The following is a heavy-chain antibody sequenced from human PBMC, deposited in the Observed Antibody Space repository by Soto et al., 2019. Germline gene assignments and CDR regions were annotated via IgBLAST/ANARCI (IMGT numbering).Heavy chain of an antibody. CDR3: ARDNGMAGSFDP. D-gene: IGHD2-8*01. Sequence: GGSLRLSCAASGFTFSSYSMNWARQAPGKGLEWIAYIISSSTTIFYADSVKGRFTISRDNAKSSLYLQMNSLRDEDTAVYYCARDNGMAGSFDPWGQGTLVTVSS. V-gene: IGHV3-48*02. CDR2: IISSSTTI. J-gene: IGHJ5*02. CDR1: GFTFSSYS.